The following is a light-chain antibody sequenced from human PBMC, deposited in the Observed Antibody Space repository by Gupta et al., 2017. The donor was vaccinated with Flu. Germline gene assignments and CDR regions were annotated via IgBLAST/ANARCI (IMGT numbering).Light chain of an antibody. V-gene: IGLV3-1*01. CDR2: HDS. CDR1: KLGDKY. J-gene: IGLJ1*01. Sequence: PGNTASIPCSGVKLGDKYVCWYQQNAGQSPVLVIYHDSKRPSGIPERFSGSNSGNTATLTISGTQAVDEDDYYCQAWDSSTAFFGTGTKVTVL. CDR3: QAWDSSTAF.